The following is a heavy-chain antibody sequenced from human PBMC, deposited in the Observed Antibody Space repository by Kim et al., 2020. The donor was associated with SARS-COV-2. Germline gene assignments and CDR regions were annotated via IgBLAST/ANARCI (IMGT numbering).Heavy chain of an antibody. CDR2: N. Sequence: NDYAVSVKSRIPINPDTSTNQCSLQLNSVTPEDTAVYYCARGGRYNWFDPWGQGTLVTVSS. V-gene: IGHV6-1*01. CDR3: ARGGRYNWFDP. D-gene: IGHD3-10*01. J-gene: IGHJ5*02.